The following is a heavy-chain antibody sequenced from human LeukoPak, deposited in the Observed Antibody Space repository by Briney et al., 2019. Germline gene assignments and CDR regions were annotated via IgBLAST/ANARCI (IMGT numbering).Heavy chain of an antibody. V-gene: IGHV3-48*04. D-gene: IGHD3-22*01. Sequence: GGSLRLSCAASGFTFSSYSMNWIRQAPGKGLEWVSYISSSSSTIYYADSVKGRFTISRDNAKNSLYLQMNSLRAEDTAVYYCARGPLNFRYYDSSYYMDVWGKGTTVTVSS. CDR3: ARGPLNFRYYDSSYYMDV. CDR1: GFTFSSYS. CDR2: ISSSSSTI. J-gene: IGHJ6*03.